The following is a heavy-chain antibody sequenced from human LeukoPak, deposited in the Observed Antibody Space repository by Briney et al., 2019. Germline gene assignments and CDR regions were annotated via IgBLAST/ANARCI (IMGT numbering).Heavy chain of an antibody. CDR3: ARAVDGYCYSSNCLYNWFDP. J-gene: IGHJ5*02. Sequence: SETLSLTCTVSGDSISSGDYYWCWIRQPAGKGLEWIGRIYTSGSANYNPSLKSRVTMSADTSKNQFSLKLFSVTAADTAIYYCARAVDGYCYSSNCLYNWFDPWGQGTLVTVSS. D-gene: IGHD2-2*01. V-gene: IGHV4-61*02. CDR1: GDSISSGDYY. CDR2: IYTSGSA.